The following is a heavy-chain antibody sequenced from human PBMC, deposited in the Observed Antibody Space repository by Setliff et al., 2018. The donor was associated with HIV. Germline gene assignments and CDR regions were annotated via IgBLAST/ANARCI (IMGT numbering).Heavy chain of an antibody. D-gene: IGHD3-3*01. CDR1: GYSISSGGYY. J-gene: IGHJ3*02. V-gene: IGHV4-31*11. CDR2: IYYIGNT. CDR3: ARVPRITTLRNAFDI. Sequence: SETLSLTCAVSGYSISSGGYYWSWIRQHPGKGLEWIGYIYYIGNTDYNPSLKSRVTISIDTSKNQFSLKLSSVTAADTAIYYCARVPRITTLRNAFDIWGQGTMVTVSS.